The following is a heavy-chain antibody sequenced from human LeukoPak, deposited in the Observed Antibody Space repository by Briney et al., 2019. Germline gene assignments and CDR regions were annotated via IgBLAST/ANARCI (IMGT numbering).Heavy chain of an antibody. V-gene: IGHV3-48*03. Sequence: RGSLRLSCAASGFTFSSYEMNWVRQAPGKGLEWVSYISSSGSTIYYADSVKGRFTISRDNAKNSLYLQMNSLRAEDTAVYYCARGDSSWSYYYYMDVWGKGTTVTISS. D-gene: IGHD6-13*01. J-gene: IGHJ6*03. CDR3: ARGDSSWSYYYYMDV. CDR2: ISSSGSTI. CDR1: GFTFSSYE.